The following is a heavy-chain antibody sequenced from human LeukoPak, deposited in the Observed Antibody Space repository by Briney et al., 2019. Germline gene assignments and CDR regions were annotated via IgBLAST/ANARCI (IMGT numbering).Heavy chain of an antibody. CDR3: ARGQYCSGGSCYHYGMDV. CDR1: GFTFSSYA. J-gene: IGHJ6*02. D-gene: IGHD2-15*01. CDR2: ISSNGGGT. Sequence: SGGSLRLSCAASGFTFSSYAMHWVRQAPGKGLEYVSAISSNGGGTYYANSVKGRFTISRDNSKNTLYLQMGSLRAEDMAVYYCARGQYCSGGSCYHYGMDVWGQGTTVTVSS. V-gene: IGHV3-64*01.